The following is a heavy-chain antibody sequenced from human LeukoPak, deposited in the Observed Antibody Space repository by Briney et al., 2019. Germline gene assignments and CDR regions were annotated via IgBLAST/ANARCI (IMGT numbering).Heavy chain of an antibody. CDR2: IYPGDSDT. CDR1: GYSFTNYW. CDR3: ARQNLGDV. Sequence: GESPKISCKGSGYSFTNYWIGWVRQMPGKGLEWMGIIYPGDSDTRYSPSFQGQVTISADKSISTAYLQWSSLRAADTAIYYCARQNLGDVWGQGTTVTVSS. D-gene: IGHD1-14*01. V-gene: IGHV5-51*01. J-gene: IGHJ6*02.